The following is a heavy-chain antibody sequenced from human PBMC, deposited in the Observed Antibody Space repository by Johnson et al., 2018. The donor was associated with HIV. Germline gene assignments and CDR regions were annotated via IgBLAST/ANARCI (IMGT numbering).Heavy chain of an antibody. Sequence: VQLVESGGGLIQPGGSLRLSCAASGFTVSSNYMSWVRQAPGKGLEWVSVIYSGGSTYYADSVKGRFTIPRDNSKNTLYLQMNSLRAEDTAVYYCAKVYGFDYGDYYDAFDIWGQGTMVTVSS. V-gene: IGHV3-66*03. CDR1: GFTVSSNY. CDR3: AKVYGFDYGDYYDAFDI. J-gene: IGHJ3*02. CDR2: IYSGGST. D-gene: IGHD4-17*01.